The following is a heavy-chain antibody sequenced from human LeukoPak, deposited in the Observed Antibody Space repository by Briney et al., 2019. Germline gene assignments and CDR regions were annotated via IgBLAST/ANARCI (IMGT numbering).Heavy chain of an antibody. CDR3: AKTVSGWDDAFDI. V-gene: IGHV3-66*02. J-gene: IGHJ3*02. CDR2: IYSCGST. Sequence: PGGSLRLSCAASGFTFDDYGMSWVRQAPGKGLEWVSVIYSCGSTYYADSVKGRFTISRDNSKNTLYLQMNSLRAEDTAVYYCAKTVSGWDDAFDIWGQGTMVTVSS. D-gene: IGHD6-19*01. CDR1: GFTFDDYG.